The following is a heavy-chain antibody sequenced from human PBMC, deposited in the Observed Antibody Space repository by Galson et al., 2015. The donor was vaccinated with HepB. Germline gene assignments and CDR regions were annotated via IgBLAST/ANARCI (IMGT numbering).Heavy chain of an antibody. V-gene: IGHV3-30-3*01. CDR3: ASPGYSSSWFYYYGMDV. CDR2: ISYDGSNK. CDR1: GFTFSSYA. D-gene: IGHD6-13*01. J-gene: IGHJ6*02. Sequence: SLRLSCAASGFTFSSYAMHWVRQAPGKGLEWVAVISYDGSNKYYADSVKGRFTISRDNSKNTLYLQMNSLRAEDTAVYYCASPGYSSSWFYYYGMDVWGQGTTVTVSS.